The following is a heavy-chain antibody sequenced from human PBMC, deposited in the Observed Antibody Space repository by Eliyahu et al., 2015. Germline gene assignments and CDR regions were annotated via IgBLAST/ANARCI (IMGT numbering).Heavy chain of an antibody. CDR2: IDWDDDK. CDR1: GFSLSTSGMR. CDR3: ARLSGDYGKNYFDY. D-gene: IGHD4-17*01. Sequence: QVTLKESGPALVKPTQTLTLTCTFSGFSLSTSGMRVXWIRQPPGKALEWLARIDWDDDKFYSTSLKTRLTISKDTSKNQVVLTMTNMDPVDTATYYCARLSGDYGKNYFDYWGQGTLVTVSS. J-gene: IGHJ4*02. V-gene: IGHV2-70*04.